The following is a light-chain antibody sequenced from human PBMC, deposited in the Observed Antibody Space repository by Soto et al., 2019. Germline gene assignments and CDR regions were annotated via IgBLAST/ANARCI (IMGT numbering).Light chain of an antibody. Sequence: EIVLTQSPGTLSLSPGERATLSCRASQSVSSSYLAWYQQKPGQAPRLLIYGASSRATGIPDRFRGSGSGTGFTLTISRLEPEDFAVYYCQQYGSSPLYTFGQGTMLEIK. CDR2: GAS. CDR3: QQYGSSPLYT. V-gene: IGKV3-20*01. CDR1: QSVSSSY. J-gene: IGKJ2*01.